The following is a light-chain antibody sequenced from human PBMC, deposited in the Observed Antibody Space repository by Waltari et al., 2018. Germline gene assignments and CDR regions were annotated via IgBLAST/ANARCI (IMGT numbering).Light chain of an antibody. V-gene: IGLV2-14*01. Sequence: QSALTQPASVSGSPGQSITISCTGTRSDVGGYNYVSWYQQHPGKAPTLMIYDVSKRPSGVSNRFSGSKSGNTASLTISGLQAEDEADYYCSSYTSSSTLWVFGTGTKVTVL. CDR1: RSDVGGYNY. CDR2: DVS. CDR3: SSYTSSSTLWV. J-gene: IGLJ1*01.